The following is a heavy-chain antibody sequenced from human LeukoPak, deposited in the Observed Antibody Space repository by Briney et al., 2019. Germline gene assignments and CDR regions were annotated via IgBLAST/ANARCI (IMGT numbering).Heavy chain of an antibody. CDR1: GGSISSSSYY. CDR2: ISSSSSYI. D-gene: IGHD6-19*01. V-gene: IGHV3-21*01. Sequence: ETLSLTCIVSGGSISSSSYYWGWVRQAPGKGLEWVSSISSSSSYIYYADSVKGRFTISRDNAKNSLYLQMNSLRAEDTAVYYCARISGPDYWGQGTLVTVSS. CDR3: ARISGPDY. J-gene: IGHJ4*02.